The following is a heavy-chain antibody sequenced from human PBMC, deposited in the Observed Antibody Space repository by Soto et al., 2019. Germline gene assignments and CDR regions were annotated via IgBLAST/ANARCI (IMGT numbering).Heavy chain of an antibody. D-gene: IGHD6-6*01. V-gene: IGHV4-30-2*01. CDR3: ASSRVSPVPLDY. Sequence: SETLSLNGVVGGGSISGGGYSWIWIRQPPGKGLECIWDSYHIGSXXYXPSXTSRXXXXXXTXHXPXSXKLSSLTAPETXLYYCASSRVSPVPLDYGGQGTLVTFSS. CDR2: SYHIGSX. J-gene: IGHJ4*02. CDR1: GGSISGGGYS.